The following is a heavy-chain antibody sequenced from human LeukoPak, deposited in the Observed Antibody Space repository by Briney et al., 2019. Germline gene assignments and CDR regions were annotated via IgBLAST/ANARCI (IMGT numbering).Heavy chain of an antibody. D-gene: IGHD1-26*01. CDR3: ASPLLGSGICDI. CDR2: IIPIFGTA. V-gene: IGHV1-69*05. CDR1: GGTFSSYA. Sequence: ASVKVSCKASGGTFSSYAISWVRQAPGQGLEWMGGIIPIFGTANYAQKFQGRVTMTRNTSISTAYMELSSLRSEDTAVYYCASPLLGSGICDIWGQGTMVTVPS. J-gene: IGHJ3*02.